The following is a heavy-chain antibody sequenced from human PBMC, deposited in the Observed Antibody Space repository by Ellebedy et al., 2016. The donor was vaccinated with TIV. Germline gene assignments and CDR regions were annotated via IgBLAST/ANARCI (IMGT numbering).Heavy chain of an antibody. V-gene: IGHV1-2*02. CDR2: INPNSGGT. D-gene: IGHD6-6*01. CDR3: AGSIAAREGGWFNP. J-gene: IGHJ5*02. Sequence: ASVKVSXKASGYTFTGYYMHWVRQAPGQGLEWMGWINPNSGGTNYAQKFQGRVTMTRDTSISTAYMELSRLRSEDTAVYYCAGSIAAREGGWFNPWGQGTLVTVSS. CDR1: GYTFTGYY.